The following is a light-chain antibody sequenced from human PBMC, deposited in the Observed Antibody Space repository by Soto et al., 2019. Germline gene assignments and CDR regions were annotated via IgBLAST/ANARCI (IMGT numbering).Light chain of an antibody. CDR2: EVY. Sequence: QSAPTQPPSASGSPGQSVTFSCTGTSSDVGGYNYVSWYQQYPGKAPKLMIYEVYKRPSGVPDRFSGSKSGNTASLTVSGLQPEDEADYYCRAYAGSSTWAFGRGTKVTVL. V-gene: IGLV2-8*01. J-gene: IGLJ2*01. CDR3: RAYAGSSTWA. CDR1: SSDVGGYNY.